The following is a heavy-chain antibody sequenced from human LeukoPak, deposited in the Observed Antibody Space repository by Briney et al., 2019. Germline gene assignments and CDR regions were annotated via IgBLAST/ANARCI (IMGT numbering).Heavy chain of an antibody. J-gene: IGHJ4*02. V-gene: IGHV3-33*02. CDR2: IWYDGTNK. CDR1: GFTFSSYG. Sequence: GGSLRLSCAASGFTFSSYGMHWVRQAPGKGLEWVAVIWYDGTNKYYADSAKGRFTISRDNSKNTLFLQMNSLRAEDTAVHYCARAAYDSSGYLTLWGQGTLVTVSS. D-gene: IGHD3-22*01. CDR3: ARAAYDSSGYLTL.